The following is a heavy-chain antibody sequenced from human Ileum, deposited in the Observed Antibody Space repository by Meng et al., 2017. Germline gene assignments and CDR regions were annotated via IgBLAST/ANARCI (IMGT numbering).Heavy chain of an antibody. J-gene: IGHJ4*02. Sequence: QLQGSGTALVTSSWTLPPTCAVSSASLSRNTYWSWVRQPPGKGLEWIGQISHSGSAYYNPSLKSRVTMSVDKSKSQFSLMLTSVTAADTAIYYCARHGGYSQDFWGQGTLVTVSS. V-gene: IGHV4-4*02. CDR1: SASLSRNTY. CDR2: ISHSGSA. CDR3: ARHGGYSQDF. D-gene: IGHD4-23*01.